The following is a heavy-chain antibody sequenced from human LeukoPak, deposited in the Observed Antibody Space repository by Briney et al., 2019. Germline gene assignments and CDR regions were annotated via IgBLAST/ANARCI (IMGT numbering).Heavy chain of an antibody. CDR1: GFTFSSYG. J-gene: IGHJ4*02. V-gene: IGHV3-33*01. Sequence: GGSLRLSCAASGFTFSSYGMHWVRQAPGKGLEWVAVIWSDGSSKHYGDSVKGRFTISRDNSKNTLYLQMNSLRAEDTAVYYCAREVSSSWYYVDYWGQGTLVTVSS. CDR2: IWSDGSSK. CDR3: AREVSSSWYYVDY. D-gene: IGHD6-13*01.